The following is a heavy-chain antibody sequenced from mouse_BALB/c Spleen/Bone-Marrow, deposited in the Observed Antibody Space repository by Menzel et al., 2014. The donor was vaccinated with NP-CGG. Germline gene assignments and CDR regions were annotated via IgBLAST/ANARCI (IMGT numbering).Heavy chain of an antibody. CDR2: IRNKANGYTT. V-gene: IGHV7-3*02. J-gene: IGHJ2*01. CDR3: ARDYLYYFDY. CDR1: GFTFTDHY. D-gene: IGHD2-1*01. Sequence: EVQLQQSGGGLVQPGGFLRLSCATSGFTFTDHYMSWVRQPPGKALEWLGFIRNKANGYTTEYSASVKGRFTISRDNSQSIVYLQMNTLRAEYSATYYCARDYLYYFDYWGQGTTLTVSS.